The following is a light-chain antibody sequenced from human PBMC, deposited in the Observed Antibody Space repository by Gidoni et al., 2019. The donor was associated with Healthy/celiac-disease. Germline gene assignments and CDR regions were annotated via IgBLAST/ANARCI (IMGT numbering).Light chain of an antibody. V-gene: IGKV1-39*01. CDR3: RQSYNTPRT. Sequence: DIQMTQSPSSLSASVGDRVTITCRASQSISSYLNWYQQKPGKAPKLLIYAASSLQSGVPSRFSGSGSGANFTLTISSRQPEDFATYYCRQSYNTPRTFGQGTKVEIK. CDR1: QSISSY. J-gene: IGKJ1*01. CDR2: AAS.